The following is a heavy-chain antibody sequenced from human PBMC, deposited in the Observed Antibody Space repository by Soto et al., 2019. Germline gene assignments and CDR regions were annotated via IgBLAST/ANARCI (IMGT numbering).Heavy chain of an antibody. V-gene: IGHV3-53*01. CDR3: AGDPFGGPDGFDI. CDR1: GFSVSRNY. J-gene: IGHJ3*02. Sequence: GGSLRLSCAASGFSVSRNYINWVRQAPGKGLEWVSVVHSGGTAYYADSVKGRFTISRDNSKNTVYLQMNSLRVEDTGVFYCAGDPFGGPDGFDIRGQGTMVTVSS. D-gene: IGHD3-16*01. CDR2: VHSGGTA.